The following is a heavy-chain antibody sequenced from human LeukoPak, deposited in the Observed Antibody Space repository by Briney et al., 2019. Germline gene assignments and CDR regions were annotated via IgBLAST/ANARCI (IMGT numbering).Heavy chain of an antibody. CDR3: AREREGGTYSYQHHNWFDP. Sequence: PSETLSLTCTVSGGSVSSGSYYWSWIRQPPGKGLEWIGYIYYSGSTNYNPSLKSRVTISVDTSKNQFSLKLSSVTAADTAVYYCAREREGGTYSYQHHNWFDPWGQGTLVTVSS. J-gene: IGHJ5*02. CDR2: IYYSGST. CDR1: GGSVSSGSYY. V-gene: IGHV4-61*01. D-gene: IGHD5-18*01.